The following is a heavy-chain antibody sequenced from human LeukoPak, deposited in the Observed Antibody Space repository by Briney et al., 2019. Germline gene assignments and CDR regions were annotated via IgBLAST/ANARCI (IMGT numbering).Heavy chain of an antibody. CDR3: ARGYYDFWSGYYYYYYGMDV. J-gene: IGHJ6*02. D-gene: IGHD3-3*01. V-gene: IGHV1-8*01. Sequence: EASVKVSCTASGYTFTSYDINWVRQATGQGLEWMGWMNPNSGNTGYAQKFQGRVTMTRNTSISTAYMELSSLRSEDTAVYYCARGYYDFWSGYYYYYYGMDVWGQGTTVTVSS. CDR1: GYTFTSYD. CDR2: MNPNSGNT.